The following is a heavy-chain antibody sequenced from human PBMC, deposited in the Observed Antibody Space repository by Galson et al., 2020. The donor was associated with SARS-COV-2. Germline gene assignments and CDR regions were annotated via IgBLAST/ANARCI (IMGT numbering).Heavy chain of an antibody. V-gene: IGHV6-1*01. CDR3: ARDPAYSSGWYGSVFDY. CDR2: TYYRSKWYN. D-gene: IGHD6-19*01. J-gene: IGHJ4*02. Sequence: SQTLSLTCAIPGDSVSSNSAAWNWIRQSPSRGLEWLGRTYYRSKWYNDYAVSVKSRITINPDTSKNQFSLQLNSVTPEDTAVYYCARDPAYSSGWYGSVFDYWGQGTLVTVSS. CDR1: GDSVSSNSAA.